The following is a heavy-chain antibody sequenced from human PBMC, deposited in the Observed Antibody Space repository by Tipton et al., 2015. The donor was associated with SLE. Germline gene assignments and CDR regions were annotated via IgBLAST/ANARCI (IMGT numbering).Heavy chain of an antibody. V-gene: IGHV1-18*01. J-gene: IGHJ4*02. D-gene: IGHD3-10*01. Sequence: QLVQSGAEVKKPGASVKVSCKASGYTFTSYGISWVRQAPGQGLEWLGWIRAYNGKTKYARNVQGRVTMTTDTSTSTAYMELRSLRSDDTAVYYCARGSYFVHWGQGTLVTVSS. CDR3: ARGSYFVH. CDR1: GYTFTSYG. CDR2: IRAYNGKT.